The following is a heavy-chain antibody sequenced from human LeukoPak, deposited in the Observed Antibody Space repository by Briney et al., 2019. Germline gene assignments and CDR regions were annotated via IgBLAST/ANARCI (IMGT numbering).Heavy chain of an antibody. V-gene: IGHV3-74*01. CDR1: GFTFSSYW. J-gene: IGHJ4*02. CDR2: INSDGSST. Sequence: GGSLRLSCAASGFTFSSYWMHWVRQAPGKGLVWVSRINSDGSSTSYADSVKGRFTISRDNAKNTLYLQMNSLRAEDTAVYYCAREGYYYGSGSSYFDYWGQGTLVTVSS. D-gene: IGHD3-10*01. CDR3: AREGYYYGSGSSYFDY.